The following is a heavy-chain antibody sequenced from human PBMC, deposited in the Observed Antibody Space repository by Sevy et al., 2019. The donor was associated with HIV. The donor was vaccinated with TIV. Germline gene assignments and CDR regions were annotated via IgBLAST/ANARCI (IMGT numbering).Heavy chain of an antibody. V-gene: IGHV3-21*01. CDR2: ISSSSSYI. J-gene: IGHJ4*02. CDR3: ARDKFGYTSGWQATGGFDY. CDR1: GFTFSSYS. D-gene: IGHD6-19*01. Sequence: GGSLRLSCAASGFTFSSYSMNWVRQAPGKGLEWVSSISSSSSYIYYADSVKGRFTISRDNAENSLYLQMNSLRAEDTAIYFCARDKFGYTSGWQATGGFDYWGQGTLVTVSS.